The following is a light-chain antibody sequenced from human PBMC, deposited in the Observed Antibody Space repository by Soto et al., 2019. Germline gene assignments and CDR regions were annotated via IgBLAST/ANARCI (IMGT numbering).Light chain of an antibody. Sequence: QSALTQPASGSGSPGQSITISCTGTSSDVGGYNYVSWYQQHPGKAPKLMIYEVSKRPSGVPDRFSGSKSGNTAYLTVSGLQAEDEADYYCNSYAGSNNWVFGGGTKVTVL. J-gene: IGLJ3*02. CDR1: SSDVGGYNY. CDR3: NSYAGSNNWV. CDR2: EVS. V-gene: IGLV2-8*01.